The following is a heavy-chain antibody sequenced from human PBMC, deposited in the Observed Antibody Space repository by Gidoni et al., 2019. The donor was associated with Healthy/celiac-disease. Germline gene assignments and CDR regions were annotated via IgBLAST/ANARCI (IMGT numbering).Heavy chain of an antibody. CDR1: GFSLSNARMS. CDR3: ARRTPERRGYYYYMDV. D-gene: IGHD3-10*01. V-gene: IGHV2-26*01. J-gene: IGHJ6*03. CDR2: IFANDEK. Sequence: QVTLKESGPVLVKPTETLTLTCTVSGFSLSNARMSVSWIRQPPGKALEWLAHIFANDEKSYSTSLKSRLTITKDTSKSQVVLTMTNMDPVDTATYSCARRTPERRGYYYYMDVWGKGTTVTVSS.